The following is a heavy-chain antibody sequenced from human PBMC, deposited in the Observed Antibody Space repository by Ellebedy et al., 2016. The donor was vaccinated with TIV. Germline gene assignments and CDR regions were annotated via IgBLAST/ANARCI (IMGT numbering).Heavy chain of an antibody. CDR2: ISGGGDST. CDR3: AKDRGSGWYEKWFDP. J-gene: IGHJ5*02. V-gene: IGHV3-23*01. D-gene: IGHD6-19*01. CDR1: GFTFSSFA. Sequence: GESLKISCAVSGFTFSSFAMNWLRQVPGKGLEWVSGISGGGDSTNYADSVKGRFTISRDNSKNKLYLQMHSLSAEDTALYYCAKDRGSGWYEKWFDPWGQGTLVIVSS.